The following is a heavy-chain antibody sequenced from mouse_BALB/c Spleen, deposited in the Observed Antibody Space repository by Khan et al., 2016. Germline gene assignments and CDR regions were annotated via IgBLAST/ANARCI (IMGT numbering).Heavy chain of an antibody. CDR3: ADNYYGSNWLAY. Sequence: QIQLVQSGPELKKPGETVKISCKASGYTFTNYGMNWVKQAPGKGLKWMGWINTNTGEPTYAEEFKGRFAFSLETSASTAYLQINNLKNEDTATYFCADNYYGSNWLAYWGQGTLVTVAA. J-gene: IGHJ3*01. V-gene: IGHV9-3*02. D-gene: IGHD1-1*01. CDR1: GYTFTNYG. CDR2: INTNTGEP.